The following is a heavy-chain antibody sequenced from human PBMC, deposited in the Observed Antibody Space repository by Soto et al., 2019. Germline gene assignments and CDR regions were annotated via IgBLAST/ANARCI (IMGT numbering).Heavy chain of an antibody. CDR1: GYTFTNYV. CDR2: INAGDDNT. CDR3: ARESGYPLDY. J-gene: IGHJ4*02. Sequence: QVQLVQSGAEVKKPGASVKVSCKASGYTFTNYVMHWVRQAPGQRLEWMGSINAGDDNTKYSQKFQGRVTITTDTSASTAYMELSSLRSEDTDVYYCARESGYPLDYWGQGTLVTVSS. V-gene: IGHV1-3*01. D-gene: IGHD3-22*01.